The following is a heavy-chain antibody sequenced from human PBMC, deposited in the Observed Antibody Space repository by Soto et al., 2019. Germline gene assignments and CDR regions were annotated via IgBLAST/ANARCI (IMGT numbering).Heavy chain of an antibody. CDR3: ARTVDSSGLEYYFDY. CDR1: GFTFSDYY. CDR2: ISSSSSYT. Sequence: PGGALRLSCASSGFTFSDYYMSWIRQAPGKGLEWVSYISSSSSYTNYADSVKGRFTISRDNGKNSLYLQMNSLRAEDTAVYYCARTVDSSGLEYYFDYWGQGTLVTVSS. D-gene: IGHD3-22*01. V-gene: IGHV3-11*03. J-gene: IGHJ4*02.